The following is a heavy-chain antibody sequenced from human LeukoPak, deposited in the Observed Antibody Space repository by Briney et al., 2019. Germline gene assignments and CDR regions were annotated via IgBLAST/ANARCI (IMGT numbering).Heavy chain of an antibody. CDR2: INPSGGST. J-gene: IGHJ4*02. Sequence: ASVNVSCKASGYTFTRYYMHWVRQAPGQGREWMGIINPSGGSTSYAQKFQGRVTMTRDTATSTVYMELSSLRSEDTAVYYCARGVECSSTSCYDYFDYWGQGTLVTVSS. CDR3: ARGVECSSTSCYDYFDY. D-gene: IGHD2-2*01. V-gene: IGHV1-46*01. CDR1: GYTFTRYY.